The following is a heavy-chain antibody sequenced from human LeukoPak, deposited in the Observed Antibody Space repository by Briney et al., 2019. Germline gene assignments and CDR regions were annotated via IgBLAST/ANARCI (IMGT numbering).Heavy chain of an antibody. CDR3: ARDTRGESDY. D-gene: IGHD2-2*01. V-gene: IGHV3-48*04. Sequence: AGGGLRLSRAVSGFTLSRYRIKWGRQAPGEGVEWISYISSSSDTIYHADSVKGRFTISRDNAKNSLYLQMNSLRAEDTAVYYCARDTRGESDYWGQGTLVTVSS. CDR1: GFTLSRYR. J-gene: IGHJ4*02. CDR2: ISSSSDTI.